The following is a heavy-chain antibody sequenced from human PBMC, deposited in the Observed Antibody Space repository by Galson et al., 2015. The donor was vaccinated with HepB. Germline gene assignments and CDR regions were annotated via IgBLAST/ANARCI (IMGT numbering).Heavy chain of an antibody. CDR2: ISAYNGDT. CDR1: GYTFSNYG. V-gene: IGHV1-18*01. Sequence: SVKVSCKASGYTFSNYGVTWVRQAPGQGLEWMGWISAYNGDTNYAQRFQGRVTMTTDTSTSTAYMELRSLKSDDTAVYYFARDETYYYDSSGYYSGTLFDYWGQGTLVTVPS. J-gene: IGHJ4*02. CDR3: ARDETYYYDSSGYYSGTLFDY. D-gene: IGHD3-22*01.